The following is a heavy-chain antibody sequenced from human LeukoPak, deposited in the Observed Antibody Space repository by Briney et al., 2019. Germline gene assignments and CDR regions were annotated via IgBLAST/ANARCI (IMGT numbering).Heavy chain of an antibody. CDR2: IWYDGSNK. CDR3: AREDLGVPTYYDFWSCYYPRSHYGMDV. Sequence: GGSLRLSCAASGFTFSTYAMHWVRQAPGKGLEWVAVIWYDGSNKYYADSVKGRFSISRDNSKNTLYLQMNSLRAEDTAVYYWAREDLGVPTYYDFWSCYYPRSHYGMDVWGQGTTVTVSS. V-gene: IGHV3-33*08. D-gene: IGHD3-3*01. CDR1: GFTFSTYA. J-gene: IGHJ6*02.